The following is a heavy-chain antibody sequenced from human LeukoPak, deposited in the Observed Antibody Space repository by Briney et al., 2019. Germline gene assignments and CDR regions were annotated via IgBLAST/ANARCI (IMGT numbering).Heavy chain of an antibody. V-gene: IGHV1-18*01. Sequence: ASVKVSCKASGYTFTSYGISWVRQAPGQGLEWMGWISAYNGNTNYAQKLQGRVTMTTDTSTSAAYMELRSLRSDDTAVYYCARDMNGNYYDSSGYYYPDAFDIWGQGTMVTVSS. D-gene: IGHD3-22*01. CDR3: ARDMNGNYYDSSGYYYPDAFDI. J-gene: IGHJ3*02. CDR1: GYTFTSYG. CDR2: ISAYNGNT.